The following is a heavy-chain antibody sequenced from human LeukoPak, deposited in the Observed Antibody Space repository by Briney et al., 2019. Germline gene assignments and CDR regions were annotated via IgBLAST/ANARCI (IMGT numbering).Heavy chain of an antibody. CDR3: ARVYSSDWYETDY. V-gene: IGHV4-39*07. CDR2: IYYGGST. D-gene: IGHD6-19*01. CDR1: GGSTSSSSYC. Sequence: SETLSLTCSVSGGSTSSSSYCWGWIRQPPGKGLELIGSIYYGGSTYYNPSLKSRVTISLDTSKNQFSLKLNSVTAADTAVYYCARVYSSDWYETDYWGQGTLVTVSS. J-gene: IGHJ4*02.